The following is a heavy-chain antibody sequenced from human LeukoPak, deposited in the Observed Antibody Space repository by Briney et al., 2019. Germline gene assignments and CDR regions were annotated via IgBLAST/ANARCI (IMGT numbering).Heavy chain of an antibody. D-gene: IGHD3-10*01. CDR1: VGSFSGYY. CDR3: ARGYYGSGSHCCHMDV. J-gene: IGHJ6*03. Sequence: SETLSLTCAVYVGSFSGYYWSWIRQPPGKGLEWIGEINHSGSTNYNSSLKSRVTISVDTSKNQFSLKLSSVTAADTAVYYCARGYYGSGSHCCHMDVWGKGTTVTVS. V-gene: IGHV4-34*01. CDR2: INHSGST.